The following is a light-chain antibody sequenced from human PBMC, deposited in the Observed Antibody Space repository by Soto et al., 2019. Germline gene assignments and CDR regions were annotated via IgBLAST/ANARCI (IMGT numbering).Light chain of an antibody. J-gene: IGKJ3*01. CDR1: QSVGSNY. CDR2: GAS. CDR3: QQHGSAPFS. Sequence: EIVLTQSPGTLSLSPEARATLSCRASQSVGSNYLAWYQQKPGQAPRLLIYGASNRATGIPDRFSASGSGTDFTLAISRLKAEDFPVYYCQQHGSAPFSFCPGTKVDI. V-gene: IGKV3-20*01.